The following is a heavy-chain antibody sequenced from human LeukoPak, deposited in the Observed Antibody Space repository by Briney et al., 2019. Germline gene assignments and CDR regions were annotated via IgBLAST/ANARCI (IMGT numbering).Heavy chain of an antibody. CDR3: AREGYYYDSSGYYIFDY. D-gene: IGHD3-22*01. CDR1: GFTFSSYS. Sequence: GGSLRLSCAASGFTFSSYSMNWVRQAPGKGLEWVSYISSSSSTIYYADSVKGRFTISRDNAKNSLYLQMNSLRAEDTAVYYCAREGYYYDSSGYYIFDYWGQGTLVTVSS. J-gene: IGHJ4*02. CDR2: ISSSSSTI. V-gene: IGHV3-48*04.